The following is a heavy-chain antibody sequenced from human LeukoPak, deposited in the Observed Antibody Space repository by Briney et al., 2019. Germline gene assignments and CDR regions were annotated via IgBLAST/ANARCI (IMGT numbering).Heavy chain of an antibody. CDR1: GFTFSSSA. Sequence: GGSLRLSCAASGFTFSSSAMHWVRQAPGEGLEWVSGISWNSGSIGYADSVKGRFTISRDNAKNSLYLQMNSLRAEDMALYYCAKDRYSTSSGGFDYWGQGTLVTVSS. CDR3: AKDRYSTSSGGFDY. V-gene: IGHV3-9*03. D-gene: IGHD6-6*01. CDR2: ISWNSGSI. J-gene: IGHJ4*02.